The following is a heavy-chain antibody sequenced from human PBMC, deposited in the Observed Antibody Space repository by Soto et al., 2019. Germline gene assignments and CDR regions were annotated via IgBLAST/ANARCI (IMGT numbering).Heavy chain of an antibody. CDR1: GDSVSSNSAA. Sequence: SQTLSLTCAISGDSVSSNSAAWNWIRQSPSRGLEWLGRTYYRSKWYNDYAVSVKSRITINPDTSKNQFSLQLNSVTPEDTAVYYCARRHYDFWSGYSDYFDYWGQGTLVTV. V-gene: IGHV6-1*01. J-gene: IGHJ4*02. D-gene: IGHD3-3*01. CDR2: TYYRSKWYN. CDR3: ARRHYDFWSGYSDYFDY.